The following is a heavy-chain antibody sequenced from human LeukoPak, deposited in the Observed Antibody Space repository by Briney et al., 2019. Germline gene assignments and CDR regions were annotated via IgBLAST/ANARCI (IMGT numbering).Heavy chain of an antibody. D-gene: IGHD3-22*01. CDR2: IYYSGST. Sequence: SETLSLTCTVSGGSISSSNYYWGWIRQPPGKGLEWIGSIYYSGSTYYNPSLKSRVTISVDTSKNQFSLKLSSVTAAGTAVYYCARTLNYYDSSGYSPDAFDIWGQGTMVTVSS. CDR1: GGSISSSNYY. CDR3: ARTLNYYDSSGYSPDAFDI. V-gene: IGHV4-39*07. J-gene: IGHJ3*02.